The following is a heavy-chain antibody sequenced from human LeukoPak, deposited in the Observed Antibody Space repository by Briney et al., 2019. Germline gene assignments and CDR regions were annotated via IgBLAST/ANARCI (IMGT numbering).Heavy chain of an antibody. CDR1: GLTFDSLW. V-gene: IGHV3-7*01. Sequence: PGGSLRLSCEASGLTFDSLWMTWVRQAPGKGLEWVANIKEDGSEKYYVNSVKGRFTISRDNAKKSLYLQMNSLGAEDTAVYYCARTYSSGLLVDSWGQGTLVTVSS. D-gene: IGHD3-10*01. CDR3: ARTYSSGLLVDS. J-gene: IGHJ5*01. CDR2: IKEDGSEK.